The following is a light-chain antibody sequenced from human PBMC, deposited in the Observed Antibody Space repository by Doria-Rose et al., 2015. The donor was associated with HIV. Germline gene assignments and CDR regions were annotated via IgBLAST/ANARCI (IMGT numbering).Light chain of an antibody. CDR2: DGS. Sequence: VLTQSPGTLSLSPGERATLSCRASQSFSSTYLAWYQQKPGQAPSLLIYDGSTRATGIPDRFSASGSGTDFTLTINRLEPDDFALYYCHQYGTSWTFGQGTKVEI. CDR3: HQYGTSWT. J-gene: IGKJ1*01. V-gene: IGKV3-20*01. CDR1: QSFSSTY.